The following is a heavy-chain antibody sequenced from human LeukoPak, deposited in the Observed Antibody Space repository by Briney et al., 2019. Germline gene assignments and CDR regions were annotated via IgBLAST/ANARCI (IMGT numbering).Heavy chain of an antibody. CDR2: FDPEDGET. J-gene: IGHJ3*02. D-gene: IGHD3-3*01. Sequence: ASVKVSCKASGYIFTDYYMHLVRQAPGKGLEWMGGFDPEDGETIYAQKFQGRVTMTEDTSTDTAYMELSSLRSEDTAVYYCATGREWAIYDAFDIWGQGTMVTVSS. CDR1: GYIFTDYY. CDR3: ATGREWAIYDAFDI. V-gene: IGHV1-24*01.